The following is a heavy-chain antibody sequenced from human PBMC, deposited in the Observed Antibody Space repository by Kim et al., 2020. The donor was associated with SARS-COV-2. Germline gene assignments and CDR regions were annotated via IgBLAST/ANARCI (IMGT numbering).Heavy chain of an antibody. CDR3: ARNGWQTILFDY. CDR1: GGSISSSSYY. CDR2: IYYSGST. V-gene: IGHV4-39*01. Sequence: SETLSLTCTVSGGSISSSSYYWGWIRQPPGKGLEWIGSIYYSGSTYYNPSLKSRVTISVDTSKNQFSLKLSSVTAADTAVYYCARNGWQTILFDYWGQGT. J-gene: IGHJ4*02. D-gene: IGHD3-9*01.